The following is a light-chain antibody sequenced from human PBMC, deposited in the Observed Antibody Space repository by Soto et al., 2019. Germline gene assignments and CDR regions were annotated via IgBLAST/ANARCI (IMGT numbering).Light chain of an antibody. Sequence: EVVMTQSPSTLSVSPGERATLSCRASQSVSSNLAWYQQKPGQAPRLLISGASTRATGIPARFSGSGSGTEFTLTISSLQSEDVAVYYCQQYNKWPLITFGQGTRLEIK. CDR3: QQYNKWPLIT. J-gene: IGKJ5*01. CDR2: GAS. V-gene: IGKV3-15*01. CDR1: QSVSSN.